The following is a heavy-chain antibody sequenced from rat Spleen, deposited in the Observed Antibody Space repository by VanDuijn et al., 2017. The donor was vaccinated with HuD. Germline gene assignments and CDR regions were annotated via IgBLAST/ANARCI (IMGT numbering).Heavy chain of an antibody. Sequence: EVQLVESDGGLVQPGRSLKLSCAASGFTFSNYDMAWVRQAPTKGLEWVASISYDGTATYYRDSVKGRFTISRDIAKSTLYLQMSNLRSEDTATYYCTRGTYFRHWGQGVMVTVSS. CDR3: TRGTYFRH. J-gene: IGHJ2*01. CDR1: GFTFSNYD. D-gene: IGHD4-6*01. CDR2: ISYDGTAT. V-gene: IGHV5-29*01.